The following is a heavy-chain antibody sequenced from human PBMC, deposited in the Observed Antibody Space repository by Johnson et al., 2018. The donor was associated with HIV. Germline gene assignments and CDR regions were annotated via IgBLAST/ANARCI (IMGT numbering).Heavy chain of an antibody. CDR1: GFTVSSNY. V-gene: IGHV3-66*01. J-gene: IGHJ3*02. Sequence: VQLVESGGGLVQPGGSLRLSCAASGFTVSSNYMSWLRQAPGKALEWVSVIYSGGSNIYYADSVRGRFTISRDNAKNSLYLQMNFLRPEDTAVYYCARFMGSTWSDASDIWGQGTIVIVSS. CDR2: IYSGGSNI. D-gene: IGHD1-26*01. CDR3: ARFMGSTWSDASDI.